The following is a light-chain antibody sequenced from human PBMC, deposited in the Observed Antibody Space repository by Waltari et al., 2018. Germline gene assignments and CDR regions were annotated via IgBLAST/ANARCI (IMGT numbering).Light chain of an antibody. V-gene: IGLV1-44*01. Sequence: QSVLTPPPSASGAPGQRVTTSCSGSRSNHGSNTENGYQQLPGTAPKLLIYSNNQRPSGVPDRFSASKSGTSASLAISGLQSEDEADYYCAAWDDSLNGYVFGTGTKVSVL. CDR3: AAWDDSLNGYV. CDR2: SNN. CDR1: RSNHGSNT. J-gene: IGLJ1*01.